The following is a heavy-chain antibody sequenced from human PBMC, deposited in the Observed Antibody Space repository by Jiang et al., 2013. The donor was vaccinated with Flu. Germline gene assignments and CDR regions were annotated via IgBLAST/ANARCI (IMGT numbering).Heavy chain of an antibody. Sequence: QSGSELKKPGASVKVSCKASGYTFTSYAMNWVRQAPGQGLEWMGWINTNTGNPTYAQGFTGRFVFSLDTSVSTAYLQISSLKAEDTAVYYCARDIAFYRSTSSYGMGRLGPRDHGHRLL. V-gene: IGHV7-4-1*02. CDR1: GYTFTSYA. D-gene: IGHD2-2*01. CDR2: INTNTGNP. CDR3: ARDIAFYRSTSSYGMGR. J-gene: IGHJ6*02.